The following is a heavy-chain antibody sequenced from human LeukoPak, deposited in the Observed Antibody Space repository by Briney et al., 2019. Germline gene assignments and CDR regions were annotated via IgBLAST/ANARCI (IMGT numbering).Heavy chain of an antibody. D-gene: IGHD4-17*01. CDR2: IYHSGST. V-gene: IGHV4-30-2*01. J-gene: IGHJ4*02. Sequence: SQTLSLTCTVSGGSITSGDYYWTWIRQHPGKGLEWIGYIYHSGSTYYNPSLKSRVTISVDRSKNQFSLKLSSVTAADTAVYYCARVPGRGYGDYYFDYWGQGTLVTVSS. CDR1: GGSITSGDYY. CDR3: ARVPGRGYGDYYFDY.